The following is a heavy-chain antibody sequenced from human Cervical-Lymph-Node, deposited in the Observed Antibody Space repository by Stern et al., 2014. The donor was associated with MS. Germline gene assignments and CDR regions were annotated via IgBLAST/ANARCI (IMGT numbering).Heavy chain of an antibody. V-gene: IGHV3-66*01. CDR2: ILSVSST. D-gene: IGHD5-12*01. CDR3: GRVDTGYGATGIFEY. Sequence: EVHLVESGGGLVQSGGSLRLSCAASGFTVSSSAMSWVRQAPGKGLECVSVILSVSSTHYADSVQGRFTISRDNSKNTLFLQMDGLRAEDTAIYYCGRVDTGYGATGIFEYWGQGTLVTVSS. CDR1: GFTVSSSA. J-gene: IGHJ4*02.